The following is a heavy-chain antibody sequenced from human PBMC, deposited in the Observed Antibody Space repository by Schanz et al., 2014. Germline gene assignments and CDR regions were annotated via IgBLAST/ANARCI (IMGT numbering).Heavy chain of an antibody. Sequence: EVQLVESGGGVVRPGGSLRLSCAASGFGFDDYAMSWVRQAPGKGLEWVSGINWNGGSTGYADSVKGRFTISRDNAKNSLYLQMNRLRAEDAVLYYCARDSGSSSSGSSDYWGQGTLVTVSS. CDR1: GFGFDDYA. D-gene: IGHD6-6*01. V-gene: IGHV3-20*04. J-gene: IGHJ4*02. CDR3: ARDSGSSSSGSSDY. CDR2: INWNGGST.